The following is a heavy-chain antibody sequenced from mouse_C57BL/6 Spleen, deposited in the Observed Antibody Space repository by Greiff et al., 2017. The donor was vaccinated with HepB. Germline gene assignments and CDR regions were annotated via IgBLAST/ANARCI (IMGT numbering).Heavy chain of an antibody. V-gene: IGHV1-64*01. J-gene: IGHJ1*03. CDR2: IHPNSGST. D-gene: IGHD1-1*01. Sequence: VQLQQSGAELVKPGASVKLSCKASGYTFTSYWMHWVKQRPGQGLEWIGMIHPNSGSTNYNEKFKSKATLTVDKSSSTAYMQLSSLTSEDSAVYYCAREDYYGSSYLYFDVWGTGTTVTVSS. CDR3: AREDYYGSSYLYFDV. CDR1: GYTFTSYW.